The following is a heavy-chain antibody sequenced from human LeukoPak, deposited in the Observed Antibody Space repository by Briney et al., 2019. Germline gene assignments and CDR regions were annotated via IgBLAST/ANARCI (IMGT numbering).Heavy chain of an antibody. V-gene: IGHV4-34*01. CDR2: INHSGST. Sequence: SETLSLTCAVYGGSFSGYYWSWIRQPPGKGLEWIVEINHSGSTNYNPSLKSRVTISVDTSKNQFSLKLSSVTAADTAVYYCARTPISSWSYYFDYWGQGTLVTVSS. D-gene: IGHD6-13*01. J-gene: IGHJ4*02. CDR3: ARTPISSWSYYFDY. CDR1: GGSFSGYY.